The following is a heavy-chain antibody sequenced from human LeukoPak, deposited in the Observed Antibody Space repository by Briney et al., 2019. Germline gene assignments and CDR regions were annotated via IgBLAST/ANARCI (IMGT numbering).Heavy chain of an antibody. CDR2: INSDGSST. CDR1: GFTFSSYW. V-gene: IGHV3-74*01. D-gene: IGHD2-15*01. J-gene: IGHJ6*02. Sequence: GGFLRLSCAASGFTFSSYWMHWVRQAPGKGLVWVSRINSDGSSTSYADSVKGRFTISRDNAKNTLYLQMNSLRAEDTAVYYCARGLWVCSGGSCYSPVYYGMDVWGQGTTVTVSS. CDR3: ARGLWVCSGGSCYSPVYYGMDV.